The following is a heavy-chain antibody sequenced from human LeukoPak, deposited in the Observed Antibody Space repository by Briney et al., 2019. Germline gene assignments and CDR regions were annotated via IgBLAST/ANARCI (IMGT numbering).Heavy chain of an antibody. CDR2: INGDGTKT. V-gene: IGHV3-74*01. Sequence: GGSLRLSCAGPGFIFSSNWMHWVRQAPGKGLVWVSRINGDGTKTNYAGSVKGRFTVSRDNAKNTLFLQMNSVRAEDTAVYYCAREGPLDYWGQGTLVTVSS. CDR1: GFIFSSNW. CDR3: AREGPLDY. J-gene: IGHJ4*02.